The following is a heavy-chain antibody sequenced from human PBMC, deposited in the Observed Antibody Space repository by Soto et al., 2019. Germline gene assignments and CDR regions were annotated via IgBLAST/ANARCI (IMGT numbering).Heavy chain of an antibody. CDR2: IYSGGST. CDR1: GFTVSSNY. V-gene: IGHV3-53*04. J-gene: IGHJ3*02. Sequence: GGSLRLSCAASGFTVSSNYMSWVRQAPGKGLEWVSVIYSGGSTYYADSVKGRFTISRHNSKNTLYLQMNSLRAEDTAVYYCARDNLAYCGGDCYGTNMGHAFDIWGQGTMVTVSS. D-gene: IGHD2-21*01. CDR3: ARDNLAYCGGDCYGTNMGHAFDI.